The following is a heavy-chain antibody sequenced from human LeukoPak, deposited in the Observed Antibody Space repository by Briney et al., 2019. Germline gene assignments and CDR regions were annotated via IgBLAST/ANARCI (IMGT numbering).Heavy chain of an antibody. CDR1: GGSFSGYY. V-gene: IGHV4-34*01. Sequence: SETLSLTCAVYGGSFSGYYWSWIRQPPGKGLEWIGEINHSGSTNYSPSLKSRVTISVDTPKNQFSLKLSSVTAADTAVYYCARESLTMVRVFDPWGQGTLVTVSS. CDR3: ARESLTMVRVFDP. J-gene: IGHJ5*02. CDR2: INHSGST. D-gene: IGHD3-10*01.